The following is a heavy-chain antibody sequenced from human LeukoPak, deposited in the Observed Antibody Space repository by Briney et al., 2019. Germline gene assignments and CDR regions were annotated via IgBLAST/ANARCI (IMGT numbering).Heavy chain of an antibody. CDR2: IKQDGSEK. V-gene: IGHV3-7*01. J-gene: IGHJ4*02. Sequence: GGSLRLSCAASGFTFSSYWMSWVRQAPGKGLEWVANIKQDGSEKYYVDSVKGRFTISRDNARNSLYLQMNSLRAEDTAVYYCANYGDYGTIDYWDQGTLVTVSS. CDR1: GFTFSSYW. CDR3: ANYGDYGTIDY. D-gene: IGHD4-17*01.